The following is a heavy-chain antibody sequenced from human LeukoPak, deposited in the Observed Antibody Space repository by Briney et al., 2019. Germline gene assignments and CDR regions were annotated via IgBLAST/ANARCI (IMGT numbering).Heavy chain of an antibody. V-gene: IGHV4-34*01. D-gene: IGHD4-23*01. J-gene: IGHJ2*01. CDR1: GGSFSYYY. CDR2: INHSGST. Sequence: SETLSLTCAVYGGSFSYYYWSWIRQPPGKTLEWIGEINHSGSTNYNPSLKSRVTISVDTSKNQFSLKLSSVTAADTAVYYCARSGNSWYFDLWGRGTLVTVSS. CDR3: ARSGNSWYFDL.